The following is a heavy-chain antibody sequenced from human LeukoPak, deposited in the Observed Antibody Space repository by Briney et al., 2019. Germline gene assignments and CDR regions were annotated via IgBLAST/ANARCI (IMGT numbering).Heavy chain of an antibody. Sequence: GGSLRLSCAASRFTFSVHWMHWVRQAPGKGLEWVSRINPDESDKAYAGSVKGRFTISRDNAKNTLYLQMNSLRAEDTAVYYCARDRVATIFTYHPMFDSWGPGTLVTVSS. CDR1: RFTFSVHW. CDR2: INPDESDK. J-gene: IGHJ5*01. V-gene: IGHV3-74*01. D-gene: IGHD3-10*02. CDR3: ARDRVATIFTYHPMFDS.